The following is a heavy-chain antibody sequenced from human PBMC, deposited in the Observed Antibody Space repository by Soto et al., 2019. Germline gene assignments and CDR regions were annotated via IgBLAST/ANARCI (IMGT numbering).Heavy chain of an antibody. CDR1: GFTFDDYA. Sequence: SGGSLRLSCAASGFTFDDYAMHWVRQAPGKGLEWVSGISWNSGSIGYADSVKGRFTISRDNAKNSLYLQMNSLRAEDTALYYCAKGADYYYMDVWGKGTTVTVSS. V-gene: IGHV3-9*01. CDR3: AKGADYYYMDV. CDR2: ISWNSGSI. J-gene: IGHJ6*03.